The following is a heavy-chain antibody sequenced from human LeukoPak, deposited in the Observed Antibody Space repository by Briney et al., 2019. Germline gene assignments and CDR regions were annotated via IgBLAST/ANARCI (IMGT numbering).Heavy chain of an antibody. V-gene: IGHV3-48*04. Sequence: GGSLRLSCAASGFTFSTYGMHWVRQAPGKGLEWVSYISSSGSTIYYADSVKGRFTISRDNAKNSLYLQMNSLRAEDTAVYYCARDRHHYYDSSGVDYWGQGTLVTVSS. CDR2: ISSSGSTI. CDR1: GFTFSTYG. J-gene: IGHJ4*02. D-gene: IGHD3-22*01. CDR3: ARDRHHYYDSSGVDY.